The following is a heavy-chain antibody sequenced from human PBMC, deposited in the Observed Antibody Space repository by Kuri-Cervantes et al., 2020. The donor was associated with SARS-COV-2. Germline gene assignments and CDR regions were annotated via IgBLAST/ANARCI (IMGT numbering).Heavy chain of an antibody. D-gene: IGHD6-6*01. CDR3: AISLLIFSNNAVGSSSIDY. J-gene: IGHJ4*02. Sequence: SQTLSLTCAVHGGSFSGLSWGWIRQSPGKGLEWIGEVNHNGNTNYNPSLKSRVTISLDTSKDQFSLILNSVTAADTSVYYCAISLLIFSNNAVGSSSIDYWGQGTLVTVSS. V-gene: IGHV4-34*01. CDR2: VNHNGNT. CDR1: GGSFSGLS.